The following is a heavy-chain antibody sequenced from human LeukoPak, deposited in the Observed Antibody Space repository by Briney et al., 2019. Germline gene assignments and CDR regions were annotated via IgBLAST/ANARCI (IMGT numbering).Heavy chain of an antibody. CDR2: ISSSSSYV. CDR3: ARGLVGAMSKNYFDY. J-gene: IGHJ4*02. V-gene: IGHV3-21*01. Sequence: GGSLRLSCAASGFTFSSHNMNWVRQAPGKGLEWVSSISSSSSYVYFADSVKGRFTISRDNAKNSLFLQMNSLTAEDTAVYFCARGLVGAMSKNYFDYWGQGTLVTVSS. D-gene: IGHD1-26*01. CDR1: GFTFSSHN.